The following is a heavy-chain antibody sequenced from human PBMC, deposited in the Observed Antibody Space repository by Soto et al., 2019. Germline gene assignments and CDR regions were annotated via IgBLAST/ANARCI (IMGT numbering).Heavy chain of an antibody. CDR1: GYTFTGYY. V-gene: IGHV1-2*04. D-gene: IGHD3-10*01. Sequence: ASVKVSCKASGYTFTGYYMHWVRQAPGQGLEWMGWINPNSGGTNYAQKFQGWVTMTRDTSISTAYMELSRLRSDDTAVYYCAREKFGGSGSYYQYYYYGMDVWGQGTTVTAP. J-gene: IGHJ6*02. CDR3: AREKFGGSGSYYQYYYYGMDV. CDR2: INPNSGGT.